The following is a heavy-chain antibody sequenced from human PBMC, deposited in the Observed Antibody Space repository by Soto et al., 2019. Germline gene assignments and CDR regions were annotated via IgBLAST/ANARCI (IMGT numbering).Heavy chain of an antibody. CDR2: IYSSGSA. V-gene: IGHV4-4*07. CDR1: GGSIYTYS. D-gene: IGHD2-15*01. J-gene: IGHJ4*02. CDR3: ATIVVANDY. Sequence: SETLSLSCTVSGGSIYTYSWTWLRQPAGKGLEWIGHIYSSGSANYNPSLKSRVSMSVDTSKNQFSLKLNSVTAADTAVYYCATIVVANDYWGQGALVTVSS.